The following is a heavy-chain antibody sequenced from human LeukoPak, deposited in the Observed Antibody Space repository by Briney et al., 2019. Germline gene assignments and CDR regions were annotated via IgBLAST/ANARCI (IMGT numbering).Heavy chain of an antibody. Sequence: GRSLRLSCAASGFTFDDYAMHWVRQAPGKGLEWVSGISWNSGSIGYADSVKGRFTISRDNSKNTLYLQMNSLRAEDTAVYYCAKGMSYSSPRGDYFDYWGQGTLVTVSS. V-gene: IGHV3-9*01. CDR3: AKGMSYSSPRGDYFDY. J-gene: IGHJ4*02. D-gene: IGHD6-13*01. CDR2: ISWNSGSI. CDR1: GFTFDDYA.